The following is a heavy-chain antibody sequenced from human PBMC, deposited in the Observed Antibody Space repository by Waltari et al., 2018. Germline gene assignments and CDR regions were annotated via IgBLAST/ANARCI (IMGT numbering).Heavy chain of an antibody. CDR1: GFTFNNYA. V-gene: IGHV3-23*03. CDR3: VKETAYGYYFDN. J-gene: IGHJ4*02. D-gene: IGHD3-10*01. Sequence: EVQLLESGGGLIPPGGSLTLSCAASGFTFNNYAMNWISQAPGKEMELVSVIYSAGGAYYADSVKGRCTISRDNSKNTLYLQMSSLRLEDTAVYYCVKETAYGYYFDNWGQGTLVSVSS. CDR2: IYSAGGA.